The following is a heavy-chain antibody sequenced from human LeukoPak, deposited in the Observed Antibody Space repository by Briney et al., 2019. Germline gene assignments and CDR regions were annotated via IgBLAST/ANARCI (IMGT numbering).Heavy chain of an antibody. V-gene: IGHV4-39*01. Sequence: PSETLSLTCTVPGGSISSSSYYWGWIRQPPGKGLEWIGSLYYSGSTYYNPSLKSRVTISVDTSKNQFSLKLSSVTAADTAVYYCAKSRGDSYNWVYWGQGTLVTISS. CDR1: GGSISSSSYY. CDR2: LYYSGST. CDR3: AKSRGDSYNWVY. D-gene: IGHD5-18*01. J-gene: IGHJ4*02.